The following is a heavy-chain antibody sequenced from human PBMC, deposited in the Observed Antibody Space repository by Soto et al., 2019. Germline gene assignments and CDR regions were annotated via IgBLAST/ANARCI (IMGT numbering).Heavy chain of an antibody. CDR3: ARHGGGYYYNATDV. CDR2: IYYSGST. Sequence: QVQLQESGPGLVKPSETLSLNCTVSGGSISSYYWSWFRQPPGTGLEWIGYIYYSGSTNYNPSLKSRFTXXVXTXXNQFSLKLSSVTAADTAVYYCARHGGGYYYNATDVWGQGTTVTVSS. J-gene: IGHJ6*02. V-gene: IGHV4-59*08. CDR1: GGSISSYY. D-gene: IGHD2-15*01.